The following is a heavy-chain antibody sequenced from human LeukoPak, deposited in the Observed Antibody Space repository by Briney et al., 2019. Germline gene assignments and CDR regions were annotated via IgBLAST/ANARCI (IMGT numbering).Heavy chain of an antibody. CDR1: GYTFTGYY. D-gene: IGHD3-10*01. J-gene: IGHJ4*02. CDR2: INPNSGGT. V-gene: IGHV1-2*02. Sequence: ASVKVSCKASGYTFTGYYMHWVRKAPGQGLEWMGWINPNSGGTNYAQKFQGRVTMTRNTSISTAYMELSRLRSDDTAMYYCASLSMVRGVPRSDYWGQGTLVTVSS. CDR3: ASLSMVRGVPRSDY.